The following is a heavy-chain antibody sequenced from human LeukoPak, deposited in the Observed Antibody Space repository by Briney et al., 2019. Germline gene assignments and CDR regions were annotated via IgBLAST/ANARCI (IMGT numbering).Heavy chain of an antibody. CDR2: ISGSGGST. CDR1: GFTFSSYA. V-gene: IGHV3-23*01. D-gene: IGHD3-22*01. CDR3: AKDRGSMIKN. J-gene: IGHJ4*02. Sequence: GGSLRLSCAASGFTFSSYAMSWDRQAPGKGLEWVSAISGSGGSTYYADSVKGRFTISRDNSKNTLCLQMNSLRAEDTAVYYCAKDRGSMIKNWGQGTLVTVSS.